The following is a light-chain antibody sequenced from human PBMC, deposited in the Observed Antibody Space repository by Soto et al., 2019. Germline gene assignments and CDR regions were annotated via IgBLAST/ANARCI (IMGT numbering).Light chain of an antibody. V-gene: IGKV3-20*01. CDR3: QHYDTSPA. Sequence: EIVLTQSPGTLSLSPGERATLSCRASQSISNTYLAWYRQKPGQAPGLLIYATFNRGTGIPDRFSGSGSGTDFTLTISRLEPEDFAVYYCQHYDTSPAFGQGTKVEIK. CDR2: ATF. J-gene: IGKJ1*01. CDR1: QSISNTY.